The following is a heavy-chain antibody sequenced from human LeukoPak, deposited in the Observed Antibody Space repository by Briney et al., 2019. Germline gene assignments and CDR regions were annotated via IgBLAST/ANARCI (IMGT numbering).Heavy chain of an antibody. CDR3: AAGYGGNTDYFDY. J-gene: IGHJ4*02. V-gene: IGHV1-69*05. CDR1: GGTFSSYA. Sequence: SVKVSCKASGGTFSSYAISWVRQAPGQGLEWMGRIIPIFGTANYAQKFQGRVTITTDESTSTAYMELSSLRSEDTAVYYCAAGYGGNTDYFDYWGQGTLVTVSS. D-gene: IGHD4-23*01. CDR2: IIPIFGTA.